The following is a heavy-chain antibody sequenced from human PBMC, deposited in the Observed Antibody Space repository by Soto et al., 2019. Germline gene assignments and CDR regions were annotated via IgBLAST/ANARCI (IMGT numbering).Heavy chain of an antibody. Sequence: EVQLVESGGGLIQPGGSLRLSCAVSGFTVSNNYMSWVRQAPGKGLEGVSVIYSGGYTAYGDSVKGRFTISRDNSKNTIYLKINVPAAEGTAVFFWARRRGGGGYWGQGTLVTVSS. CDR2: IYSGGYT. CDR3: ARRRGGGGY. V-gene: IGHV3-53*01. CDR1: GFTVSNNY. J-gene: IGHJ4*02. D-gene: IGHD3-10*01.